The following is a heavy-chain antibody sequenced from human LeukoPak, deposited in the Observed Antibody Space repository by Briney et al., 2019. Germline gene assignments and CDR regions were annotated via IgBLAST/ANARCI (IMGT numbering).Heavy chain of an antibody. CDR3: ASQTYYDFWSGYYMEFDY. J-gene: IGHJ4*02. Sequence: SESLSLTCTVSGGFISNSNYYWGWIRQPPGKGLEWIGSIYHSGSTYYNPSLKSRVTISVDTSKDQFSLKLSSVTAADTAVYYCASQTYYDFWSGYYMEFDYWGQGTLVTVSS. CDR1: GGFISNSNYY. CDR2: IYHSGST. D-gene: IGHD3-3*01. V-gene: IGHV4-39*07.